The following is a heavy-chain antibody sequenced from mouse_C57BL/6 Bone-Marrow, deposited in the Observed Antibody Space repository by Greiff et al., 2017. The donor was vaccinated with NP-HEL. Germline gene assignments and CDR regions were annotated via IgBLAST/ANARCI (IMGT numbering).Heavy chain of an antibody. J-gene: IGHJ4*01. CDR2: ISSGGSYT. V-gene: IGHV5-6*02. CDR1: GFTFRSYG. Sequence: EVKLVESGGDLVKPGGSLKLSCAASGFTFRSYGMSWVRQTPDKRLEWVATISSGGSYTYSPDSVKGRFTISRDNAKNTLYLQMSSLKSEDTAMYYCARIGSSFYAMDYWGQGTSVTVSS. D-gene: IGHD1-1*01. CDR3: ARIGSSFYAMDY.